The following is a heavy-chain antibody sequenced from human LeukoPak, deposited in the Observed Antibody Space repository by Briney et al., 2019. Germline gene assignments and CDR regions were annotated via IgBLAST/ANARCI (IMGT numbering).Heavy chain of an antibody. CDR3: ARDLLGHSNRKYGMDV. J-gene: IGHJ6*02. V-gene: IGHV1-18*01. D-gene: IGHD5-18*01. Sequence: GASVKVSCKASGYTFTSYGISWVRQAPGQGLEWMGWISAYNGNTNYAQKLQGRVTMTTDTSTSTAYMELRSLRSDDTAVCYCARDLLGHSNRKYGMDVWGQGTTVTVSS. CDR1: GYTFTSYG. CDR2: ISAYNGNT.